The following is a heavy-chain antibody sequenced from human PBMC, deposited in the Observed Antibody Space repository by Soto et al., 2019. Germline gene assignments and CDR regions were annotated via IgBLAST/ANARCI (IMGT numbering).Heavy chain of an antibody. V-gene: IGHV3-7*05. CDR2: IKQDGSEI. J-gene: IGHJ6*02. Sequence: EVQVVESGGGLVQPGGSLRLSCEASEFTFGDYWMSWVRQAPGKGLEWVTNIKQDGSEIYYVDSVKGRFTISRDNARNSLFLQMNRLRAEDTAVYFCARVRTVNYYGMDVWGRGTTVTVSS. CDR3: ARVRTVNYYGMDV. CDR1: EFTFGDYW.